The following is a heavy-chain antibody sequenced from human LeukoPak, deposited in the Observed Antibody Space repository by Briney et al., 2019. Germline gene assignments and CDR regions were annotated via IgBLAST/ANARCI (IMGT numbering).Heavy chain of an antibody. CDR2: IRYDGSDT. J-gene: IGHJ4*02. CDR3: TTLGVSNLYLDF. D-gene: IGHD6-6*01. Sequence: PGGSLRLSCAASGFTFSNYGMHWVRQAPGKALEWVAFIRYDGSDTYYADSVKGRFTISRDISRDTLYLQMSSLGPEDTAVYYCTTLGVSNLYLDFWGQGTLVTLSS. V-gene: IGHV3-30*02. CDR1: GFTFSNYG.